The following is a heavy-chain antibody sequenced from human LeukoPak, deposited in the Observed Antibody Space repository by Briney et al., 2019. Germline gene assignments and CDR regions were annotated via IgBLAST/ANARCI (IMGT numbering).Heavy chain of an antibody. CDR1: GGSISSSSYY. CDR2: IYYSGST. V-gene: IGHV4-39*01. Sequence: LETLSLTCTVSGGSISSSSYYWGWIRQPPGKGLGWIGSIYYSGSTYYNPSLKSRVTISVDTSKNQFSLKLSSVTAADTAVYYCASLEYSSGWTDYWGQGTLVTVSS. D-gene: IGHD6-19*01. J-gene: IGHJ4*02. CDR3: ASLEYSSGWTDY.